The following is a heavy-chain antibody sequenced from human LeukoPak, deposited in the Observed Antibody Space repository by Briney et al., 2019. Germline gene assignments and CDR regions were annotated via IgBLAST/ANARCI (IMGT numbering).Heavy chain of an antibody. CDR2: IYYSGST. D-gene: IGHD2-2*01. V-gene: IGHV4-39*01. CDR1: GGSISSSRYY. CDR3: ARNCSRTSCSGTFDI. J-gene: IGHJ3*02. Sequence: SETLSLTCTVSGGSISSSRYYWGWIRQPPGKGLEWIGSIYYSGSTHYNPSQKSRATISVDTSKNQFFLRLSSGTAADTAIYYCARNCSRTSCSGTFDIWGRGTMVTVSS.